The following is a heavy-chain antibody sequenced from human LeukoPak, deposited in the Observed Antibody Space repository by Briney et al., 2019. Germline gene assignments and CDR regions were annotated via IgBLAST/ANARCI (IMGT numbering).Heavy chain of an antibody. D-gene: IGHD6-13*01. V-gene: IGHV3-23*01. CDR3: AKGLPGYSSNLDV. J-gene: IGHJ6*02. CDR1: GFTFNSYA. Sequence: GGSLRLSCAASGFTFNSYAMCWVRQAPGKGLEWVSTISGSGDGTYSADSVKGRFTISRDNSKNMLYLSMNSLKAEDTAIYYCAKGLPGYSSNLDVWGQGTTVTVSS. CDR2: ISGSGDGT.